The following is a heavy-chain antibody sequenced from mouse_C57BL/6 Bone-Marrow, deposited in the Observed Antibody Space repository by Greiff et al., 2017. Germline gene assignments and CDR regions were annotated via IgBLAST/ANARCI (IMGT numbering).Heavy chain of an antibody. CDR2: ISSGGDYI. D-gene: IGHD2-4*01. CDR3: TREDYDYDKRVFDY. J-gene: IGHJ2*01. V-gene: IGHV5-9-1*02. Sequence: EVMLVESGEGLVKPGGSLKLSCAASGFTFSSYAMSWVRQTPEKRLEWVAYISSGGDYIYYADTVKGRFTISRDNARNTLYLQMSSLKSEDTAMYYCTREDYDYDKRVFDYWGQGTTLTVSS. CDR1: GFTFSSYA.